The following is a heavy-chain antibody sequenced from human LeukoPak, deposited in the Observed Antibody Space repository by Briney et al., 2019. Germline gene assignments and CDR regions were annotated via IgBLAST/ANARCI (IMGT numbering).Heavy chain of an antibody. CDR3: AFLSGTYWYFAY. CDR2: IYTSGSTDYYTSGST. D-gene: IGHD1-26*01. V-gene: IGHV4-4*07. Sequence: SETLSLTCTVSGGSISSYYCSWIRQSAGKGLEWVGDIYTSGSTDYYTSGSTDYNPSLKSRVTISVDKSTNHFSLKLSSVTAADTAAYCAAFLSGTYWYFAYWGQGILVTVSS. CDR1: GGSISSYY. J-gene: IGHJ4*02.